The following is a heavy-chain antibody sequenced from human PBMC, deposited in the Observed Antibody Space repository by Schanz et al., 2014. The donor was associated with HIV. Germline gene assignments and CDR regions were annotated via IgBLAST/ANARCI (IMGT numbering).Heavy chain of an antibody. Sequence: QVQLVQSGAEVKKPGASVKVSCKASGYTFINYDIHWVRQASGLGLEWMGWMNPSTGNSGYAQMIQVRVTMTRDTSISTAYLEVDSLKSEDTAVYYCARGPKWEGLMDVWGQGTTVIVSS. J-gene: IGHJ6*02. CDR2: MNPSTGNS. CDR1: GYTFINYD. CDR3: ARGPKWEGLMDV. D-gene: IGHD1-26*01. V-gene: IGHV1-8*01.